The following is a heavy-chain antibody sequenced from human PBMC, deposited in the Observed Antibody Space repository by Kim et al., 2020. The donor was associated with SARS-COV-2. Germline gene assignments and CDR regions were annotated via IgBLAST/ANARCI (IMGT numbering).Heavy chain of an antibody. J-gene: IGHJ4*02. D-gene: IGHD2-15*01. CDR3: ARDIGKSNKYFDS. V-gene: IGHV3-33*02. CDR1: GFTFSSYG. Sequence: GGSLRLSCAASGFTFSSYGMHWIRQAPGKGLEWVTYIWYDGSNQDYADAVKGRYITSRDQSTNTLFLQMNSLRAEDTAIDYCARDIGKSNKYFDSWGQGTLVTVSS. CDR2: IWYDGSNQ.